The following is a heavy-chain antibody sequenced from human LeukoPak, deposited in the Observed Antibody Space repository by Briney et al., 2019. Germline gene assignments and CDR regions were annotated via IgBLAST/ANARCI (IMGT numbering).Heavy chain of an antibody. V-gene: IGHV3-23*01. D-gene: IGHD3-22*01. CDR2: ISGSGGST. CDR1: GFTFSSYA. CDR3: AKVPSSGYYPIFDY. Sequence: PGGSLRLSCAASGFTFSSYAMSWVRQAPGKGLEWVSAISGSGGSTYYADSVKGRFIISRDNSKNTLYLQMNSLRAEDTAVYYCAKVPSSGYYPIFDYWGQGTLVTVSS. J-gene: IGHJ4*02.